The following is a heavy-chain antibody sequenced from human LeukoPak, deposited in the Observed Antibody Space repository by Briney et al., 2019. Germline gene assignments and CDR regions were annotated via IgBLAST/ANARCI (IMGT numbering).Heavy chain of an antibody. J-gene: IGHJ4*02. CDR2: ISYDGSNK. D-gene: IGHD5-12*01. Sequence: GGSLRLSCAASGFTFSSYGMHWVRQAPGKGLEWAAVISYDGSNKYYADSVKGRFTISRDNSKNTLYLQMNSLRAEDTAVYYCAKDAVATAYYFDYWGQGTLVTVSS. CDR1: GFTFSSYG. V-gene: IGHV3-30*18. CDR3: AKDAVATAYYFDY.